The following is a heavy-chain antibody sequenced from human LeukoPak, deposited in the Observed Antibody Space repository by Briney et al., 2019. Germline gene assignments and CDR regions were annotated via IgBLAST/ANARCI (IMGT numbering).Heavy chain of an antibody. CDR2: ISYDGSNK. D-gene: IGHD3-10*01. V-gene: IGHV3-30*18. J-gene: IGHJ6*02. Sequence: GGSLRLSCVVSGFTFNRCWMNWVRQAPGKGLEWVAVISYDGSNKYYADSVKGRFTISRDNSKNTLYLQMNSLRAEDTAVYYCAKDALLEGGSGSYYYYYGMDVWGQGTTVTVSS. CDR3: AKDALLEGGSGSYYYYYGMDV. CDR1: GFTFNRCW.